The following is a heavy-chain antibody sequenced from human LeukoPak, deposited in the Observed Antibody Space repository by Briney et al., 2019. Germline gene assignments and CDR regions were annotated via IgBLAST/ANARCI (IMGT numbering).Heavy chain of an antibody. Sequence: PGGSLRLSCAASGFTFSSYWMSWVRQAPGKGLEWVANIKQDGSEKYYVDSVKGRFTISRDNAKNSLYLQMNSLRAEDTAVYYCARLGPFSGWSTGPFDYWGQGTLVTVSS. D-gene: IGHD6-19*01. CDR3: ARLGPFSGWSTGPFDY. CDR2: IKQDGSEK. J-gene: IGHJ4*02. V-gene: IGHV3-7*01. CDR1: GFTFSSYW.